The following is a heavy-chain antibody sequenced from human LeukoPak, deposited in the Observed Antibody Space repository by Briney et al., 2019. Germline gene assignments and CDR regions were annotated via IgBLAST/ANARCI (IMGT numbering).Heavy chain of an antibody. CDR1: GFTFSSYW. J-gene: IGHJ6*03. V-gene: IGHV3-7*01. CDR2: RKQDGSEK. Sequence: GGSLRLSCAASGFTFSSYWMSWVRQAPGKGLEWVANRKQDGSEKYYVDPVKGRFTISRDNAKNSLYLQMNSLRAEDTAVYYCARAWDYYYYMDVWGKGTTVTVSS. CDR3: ARAWDYYYYMDV.